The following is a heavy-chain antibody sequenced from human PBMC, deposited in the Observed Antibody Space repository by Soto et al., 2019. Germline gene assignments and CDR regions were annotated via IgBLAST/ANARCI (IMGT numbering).Heavy chain of an antibody. V-gene: IGHV3-33*01. CDR2: IWYDGITK. J-gene: IGHJ4*02. CDR3: AREQVEGATFFNY. CDR1: GFTFSSYG. Sequence: QVQMVESGGGVVQPGRSLRLSCAASGFTFSSYGMHWVRQAPGTGLEWLAVIWYDGITKYYTDSVKGRFTISRDNSKNTLNLQMNSLRAEDTAVYYCAREQVEGATFFNYWGQGTLVTVSS. D-gene: IGHD1-26*01.